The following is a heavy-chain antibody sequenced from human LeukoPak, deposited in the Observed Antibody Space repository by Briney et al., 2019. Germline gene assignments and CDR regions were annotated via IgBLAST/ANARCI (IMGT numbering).Heavy chain of an antibody. J-gene: IGHJ4*02. CDR1: GYTFTDYY. D-gene: IGHD5-24*01. Sequence: ASVKVSCKASGYTFTDYYIHWLRQAPGQGLESMGWINRNSGGIKSPQKFQGRVTMTRDTSISTVYMELSSLRSDDTAVYYCAGTCPRDGYNGPCYWGQGTLVTVSS. CDR2: INRNSGGI. V-gene: IGHV1-2*02. CDR3: AGTCPRDGYNGPCY.